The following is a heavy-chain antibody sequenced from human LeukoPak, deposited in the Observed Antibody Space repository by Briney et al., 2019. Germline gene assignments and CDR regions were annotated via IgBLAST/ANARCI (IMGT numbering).Heavy chain of an antibody. J-gene: IGHJ4*02. CDR3: ARDFNGLWFGELLSKRAAYYFDY. V-gene: IGHV3-11*06. CDR1: GFTFSDYY. Sequence: GGSLRLSCAASGFTFSDYYMSWVRQAPGRGLEWVSSISSSSSYIYYADSVKGRFTISRDNAKNSLYLQMNSLRAEDTAVYYCARDFNGLWFGELLSKRAAYYFDYWGQGTLVTVSA. D-gene: IGHD3-10*01. CDR2: ISSSSSYI.